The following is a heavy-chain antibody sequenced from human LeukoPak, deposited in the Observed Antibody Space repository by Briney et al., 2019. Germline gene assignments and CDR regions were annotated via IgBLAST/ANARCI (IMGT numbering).Heavy chain of an antibody. Sequence: GASVKVSCKASGYTFTGYYMHWVRQAPGQGLEWMGWINPNSGGTNYAQKLQGRVTMTTDTSTSTAFMELRSLRSDDTAVYYCARDLGIAVAGAGAFDIWGQGTMVTVSS. D-gene: IGHD6-19*01. CDR2: INPNSGGT. CDR3: ARDLGIAVAGAGAFDI. CDR1: GYTFTGYY. J-gene: IGHJ3*02. V-gene: IGHV1-2*02.